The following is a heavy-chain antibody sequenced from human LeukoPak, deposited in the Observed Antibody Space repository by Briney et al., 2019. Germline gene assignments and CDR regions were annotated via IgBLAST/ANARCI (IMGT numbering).Heavy chain of an antibody. CDR2: IYSGGST. J-gene: IGHJ4*02. Sequence: GGSLRLSCAASGFTVSSNYMSWVRQAPGKGLEWVSVIYSGGSTYYANSVKGRFTISRDNSKNTLYLQMNSLRAEDTAVYYCARDLVDTAMVFPGYWGQGTLVTVSS. CDR1: GFTVSSNY. D-gene: IGHD5-18*01. CDR3: ARDLVDTAMVFPGY. V-gene: IGHV3-53*01.